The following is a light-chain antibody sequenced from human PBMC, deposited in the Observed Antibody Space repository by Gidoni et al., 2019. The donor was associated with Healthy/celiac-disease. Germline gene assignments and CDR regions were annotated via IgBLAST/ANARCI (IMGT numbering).Light chain of an antibody. J-gene: IGKJ5*01. CDR2: GAS. Sequence: EIVLTQSPGTLSLSPGERATLSCRASQSVSSSYLAWYQQKPGQAPRLFIYGASSRATGIPDSFSGSGSGTDFTLTISRLEPEDFAVYYCQQYGSSLITFGQGTRLEIK. CDR1: QSVSSSY. CDR3: QQYGSSLIT. V-gene: IGKV3-20*01.